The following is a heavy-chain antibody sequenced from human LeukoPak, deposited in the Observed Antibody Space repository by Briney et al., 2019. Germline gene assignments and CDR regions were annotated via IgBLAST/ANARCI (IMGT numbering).Heavy chain of an antibody. CDR1: GFTFSSYG. V-gene: IGHV3-30*02. J-gene: IGHJ6*02. Sequence: QPGGSLRLSCAASGFTFSSYGMHWVRQAPGKGLEWVALLWYDGRKDSYADSVKGRFTISRDNSKNTLHLQMNSLRAEDTAIYYCAKGGFEGTRHNMEVWGQGTTVTVSS. CDR2: LWYDGRKD. CDR3: AKGGFEGTRHNMEV. D-gene: IGHD3-16*01.